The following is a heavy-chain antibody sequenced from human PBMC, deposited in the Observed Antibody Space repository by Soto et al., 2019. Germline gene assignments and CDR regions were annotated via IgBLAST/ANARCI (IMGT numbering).Heavy chain of an antibody. CDR2: INVGNGNT. J-gene: IGHJ6*02. D-gene: IGHD3-9*01. V-gene: IGHV1-3*01. CDR1: GYTFTTYA. CDR3: ARDYYDILTGPYYYYGMDV. Sequence: EASVKVSCKASGYTFTTYALHWVRQAPGQRLEWMGWINVGNGNTKYSQKLQGTVTFTRDTSASTSYMELSSLRSEDTAVYYCARDYYDILTGPYYYYGMDVWGQGTTVTVSS.